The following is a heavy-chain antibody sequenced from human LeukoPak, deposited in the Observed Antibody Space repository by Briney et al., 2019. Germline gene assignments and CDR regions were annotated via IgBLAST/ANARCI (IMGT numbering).Heavy chain of an antibody. V-gene: IGHV4-61*02. J-gene: IGHJ4*02. Sequence: SETLSLTCTVSGGSISSGTYYWSWIRQPAGKGLEWIGRFYTSGNTNYNPALKSRVTISVDTSKNQFSLRLNSVTAADTAVYYCAKDSGTLPPTVSPDYWGQGTLVTVSS. D-gene: IGHD4-17*01. CDR3: AKDSGTLPPTVSPDY. CDR2: FYTSGNT. CDR1: GGSISSGTYY.